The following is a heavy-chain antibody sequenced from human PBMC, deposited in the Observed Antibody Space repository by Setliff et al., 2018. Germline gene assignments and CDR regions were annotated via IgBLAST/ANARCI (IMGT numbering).Heavy chain of an antibody. D-gene: IGHD4-17*01. CDR3: ARHENDYGDYDDAFDI. CDR1: GGSISTYY. Sequence: SETLSLTCTVSGGSISTYYWSWIRQPPGKGLEWIGYIYYSGRTNYNPSLRSRVAISVDTSKNQFSLKVSSVTAADTAVYYCARHENDYGDYDDAFDIWGQGTMVTVS. V-gene: IGHV4-59*08. J-gene: IGHJ3*02. CDR2: IYYSGRT.